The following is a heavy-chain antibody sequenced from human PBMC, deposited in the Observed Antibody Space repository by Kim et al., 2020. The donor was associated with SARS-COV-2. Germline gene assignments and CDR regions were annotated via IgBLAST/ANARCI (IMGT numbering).Heavy chain of an antibody. CDR2: INSDGSTI. Sequence: GGSLRLSCAASGFTFSSYWMHWVRQAPGKGLVWVSRINSDGSTISYADSVKCRFTISSDNAQNTLYLQMNSLRAEDTAVYYCSRRASSSGWWYFDFWGQG. J-gene: IGHJ4*02. CDR1: GFTFSSYW. D-gene: IGHD6-19*01. V-gene: IGHV3-74*01. CDR3: SRRASSSGWWYFDF.